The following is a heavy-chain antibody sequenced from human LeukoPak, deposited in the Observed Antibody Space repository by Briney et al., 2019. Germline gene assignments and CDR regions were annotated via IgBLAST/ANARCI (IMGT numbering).Heavy chain of an antibody. CDR3: ARDLAVATIGFYYYYYMDV. CDR1: GYTFTGYY. J-gene: IGHJ6*03. V-gene: IGHV1-2*02. CDR2: INPNSGGT. Sequence: GASGKVSFKASGYTFTGYYMHWVRQAPGQGLEWMGWINPNSGGTNYAQKLQGRVTMTTDTSTSTAYMELRSLRSDDPAVYYCARDLAVATIGFYYYYYMDVWGKGTTVTVSS. D-gene: IGHD5-12*01.